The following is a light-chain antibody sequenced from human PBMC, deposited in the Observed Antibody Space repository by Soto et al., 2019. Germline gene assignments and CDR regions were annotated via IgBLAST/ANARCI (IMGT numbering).Light chain of an antibody. CDR2: GVS. V-gene: IGLV2-14*03. Sequence: QSALTQPASVSGSPGQSITISCTGTSSDVGAYKYVSWYQQHPGKVPKLIIYGVSNRPSGVSNRFSGSKSGNTAFLTISGLQPEDEADYYCISYTTSSTLWVLGGGTKLTVL. CDR3: ISYTTSSTLWV. CDR1: SSDVGAYKY. J-gene: IGLJ3*02.